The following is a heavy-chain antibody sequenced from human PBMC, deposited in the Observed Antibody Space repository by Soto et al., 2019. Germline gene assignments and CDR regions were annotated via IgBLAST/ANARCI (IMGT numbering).Heavy chain of an antibody. D-gene: IGHD2-21*01. V-gene: IGHV1-18*01. CDR2: ISAYNGNT. CDR1: GYTFTSYV. Sequence: ASVKVSCKTSGYTFTSYVISWVRQAPGQGLEWMGWISAYNGNTNYAQKLQGRVTMTTDTSTSTAYMELRSLRSDDTAVYYCARDQSYGGAFDYWGQGTLVTVSS. J-gene: IGHJ4*02. CDR3: ARDQSYGGAFDY.